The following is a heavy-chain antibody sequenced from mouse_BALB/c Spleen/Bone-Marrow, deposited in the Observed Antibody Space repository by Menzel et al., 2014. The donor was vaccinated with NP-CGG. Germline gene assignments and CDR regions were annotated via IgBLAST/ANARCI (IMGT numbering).Heavy chain of an antibody. D-gene: IGHD2-14*01. CDR1: GYTFSSYW. J-gene: IGHJ3*01. CDR2: ILPGSGST. Sequence: QVQLQQPGAELMKPGASVKISCKATGYTFSSYWIEWVKQRPGHGLEWIGEILPGSGSTNYNEKFKRKATFTADTSSNTAYMQLSSLTSEDSAVYYCARRGYDGAYWGQGTLVTVSA. V-gene: IGHV1-9*01. CDR3: ARRGYDGAY.